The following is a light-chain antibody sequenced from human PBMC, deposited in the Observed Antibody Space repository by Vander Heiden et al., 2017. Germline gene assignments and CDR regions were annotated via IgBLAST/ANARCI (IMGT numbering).Light chain of an antibody. V-gene: IGLV10-54*04. Sequence: QAGLTQSSSASKGVRQTAILTCTGNSNNVGNQGAAWLQQHQGHPPKLLSYRNNNRPSGISERFSASRSKNTASLTITGLQPEDEADYYCSAWDSSLSDVFGSGTKVTVL. CDR3: SAWDSSLSDV. CDR2: RNN. J-gene: IGLJ6*01. CDR1: SNNVGNQG.